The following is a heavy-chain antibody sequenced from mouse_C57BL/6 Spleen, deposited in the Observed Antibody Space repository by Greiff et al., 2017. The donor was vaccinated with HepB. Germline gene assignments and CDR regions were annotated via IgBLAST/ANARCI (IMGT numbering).Heavy chain of an antibody. Sequence: EVKLVESVAELVRPGASVKLSCTASGFNIKNTYMHWVKQRPEQGLEWIGRIDPANGNTKYAPKFQGKATITADTSSNTAYLQLSSLTSEDTAIYYCASVVATYYYAMDYWGQGTSVTVSS. J-gene: IGHJ4*01. CDR3: ASVVATYYYAMDY. CDR2: IDPANGNT. CDR1: GFNIKNTY. V-gene: IGHV14-3*01. D-gene: IGHD1-1*01.